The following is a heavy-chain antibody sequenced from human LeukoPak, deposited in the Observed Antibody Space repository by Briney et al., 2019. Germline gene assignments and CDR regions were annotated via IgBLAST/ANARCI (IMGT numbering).Heavy chain of an antibody. D-gene: IGHD2/OR15-2a*01. CDR1: GFTFTNYW. Sequence: GGSLRLSCAASGFTFTNYWVNWLRQAPGEGLEWVANIKQDGGAKNYVDSVKGRFTISRDNTKNSLYLQMNNLRVEDTAVYYCARERVTTTSFDYWGQGVLVTVSS. CDR3: ARERVTTTSFDY. J-gene: IGHJ4*02. V-gene: IGHV3-7*01. CDR2: IKQDGGAK.